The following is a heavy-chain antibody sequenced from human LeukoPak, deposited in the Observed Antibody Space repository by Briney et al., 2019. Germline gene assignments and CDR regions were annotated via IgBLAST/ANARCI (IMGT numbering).Heavy chain of an antibody. V-gene: IGHV2-70*11. CDR3: ARMRYYGSGSTIRLDV. D-gene: IGHD3-10*01. CDR2: IDWDDDK. Sequence: SGPALVKPTQTLTLTCSFAGFSLTTSEMCVSWIRQPPGKALEWLARIDWDDDKYYSTSLKTRLTISKDTSKNQVVLTMTNMDPVDTATYYCARMRYYGSGSTIRLDVWGRGTTVTVSS. CDR1: GFSLTTSEMC. J-gene: IGHJ6*02.